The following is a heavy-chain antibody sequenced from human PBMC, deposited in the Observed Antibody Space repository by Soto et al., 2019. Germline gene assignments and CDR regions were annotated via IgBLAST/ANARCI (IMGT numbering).Heavy chain of an antibody. CDR3: TRAVKYHDILTGYFVNDH. D-gene: IGHD3-9*01. J-gene: IGHJ4*02. CDR1: GYTFPNFG. V-gene: IGHV1-18*04. CDR2: ISTDNGDT. Sequence: QVQLVQSGAEVKKPGASVKVSCKASGYTFPNFGISWVRQAPGQGLEWLGWISTDNGDTKYAQKIQARVTLTTDTATTTSDMEMTSLRPDDRALYYCTRAVKYHDILTGYFVNDHWGQGTLVTVSS.